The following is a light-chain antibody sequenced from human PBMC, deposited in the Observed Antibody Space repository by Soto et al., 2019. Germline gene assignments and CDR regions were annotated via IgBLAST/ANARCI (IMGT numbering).Light chain of an antibody. CDR2: GAS. V-gene: IGKV3-15*01. Sequence: EIVMTHAPATLSVSPGEGATLSCRASQSVSSNFAWYQQKPGQAPRLLIYGASTRATGIPARFSASGSGTEFTLTISSLQSEDSAVYYCHQYSNWPPWTFGPGTKVDIK. CDR1: QSVSSN. J-gene: IGKJ1*01. CDR3: HQYSNWPPWT.